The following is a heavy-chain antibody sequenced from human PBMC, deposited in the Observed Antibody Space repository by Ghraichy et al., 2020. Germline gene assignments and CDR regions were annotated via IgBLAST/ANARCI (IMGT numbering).Heavy chain of an antibody. CDR3: AINSRDLDMEV. J-gene: IGHJ6*02. D-gene: IGHD3-3*01. CDR1: GFSFSHDA. V-gene: IGHV3-30*03. CDR2: TTNDGRKN. Sequence: GGSLRLSCVASGFSFSHDAMTWVRQAPGKGLEWVALTTNDGRKNYYVDSVKGRFSISRDTSKKTLHLQMNSLRIEDTATYYCAINSRDLDMEVWGQGTTVTVSS.